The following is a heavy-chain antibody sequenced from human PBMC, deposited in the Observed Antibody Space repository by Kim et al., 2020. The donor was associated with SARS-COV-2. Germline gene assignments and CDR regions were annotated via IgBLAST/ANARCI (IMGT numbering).Heavy chain of an antibody. J-gene: IGHJ5*02. D-gene: IGHD1-7*01. V-gene: IGHV4-39*01. CDR3: ARQLDNGNSKTGPNWFDP. Sequence: NPSLKSRVTISVDTSKNQFSLKRSSVTAADTAVYYCARQLDNGNSKTGPNWFDPWGQGTLVTVSS.